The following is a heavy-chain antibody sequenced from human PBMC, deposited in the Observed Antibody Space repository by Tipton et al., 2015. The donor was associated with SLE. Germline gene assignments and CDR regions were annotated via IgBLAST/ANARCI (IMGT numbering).Heavy chain of an antibody. V-gene: IGHV3-9*01. CDR2: ISWNSGKK. D-gene: IGHD3-16*01. Sequence: SLRLSCRTSGFRFNDYGMHWVRQGPGKGLEWVSGISWNSGKKGYADSVKGRFTISRDNAENSLYLQMSSLRAEDTAVYYCGRDLGGAGGRWGQGTLVTVSS. J-gene: IGHJ4*02. CDR3: GRDLGGAGGR. CDR1: GFRFNDYG.